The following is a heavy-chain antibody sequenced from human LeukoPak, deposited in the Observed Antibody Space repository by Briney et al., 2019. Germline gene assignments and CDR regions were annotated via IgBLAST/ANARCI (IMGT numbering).Heavy chain of an antibody. Sequence: GGSLRLSCAASGFTFNCAMSWVRQAPGKGLEGVSSISGSGGSTYYADSVKGRFTISRDNSKNMLYLQMNSLRAEDTAVYYCAKGQSGTYPRVHFDYWGQGTLVTVSS. D-gene: IGHD1-26*01. CDR1: GFTFNCA. J-gene: IGHJ4*02. CDR3: AKGQSGTYPRVHFDY. V-gene: IGHV3-23*01. CDR2: ISGSGGST.